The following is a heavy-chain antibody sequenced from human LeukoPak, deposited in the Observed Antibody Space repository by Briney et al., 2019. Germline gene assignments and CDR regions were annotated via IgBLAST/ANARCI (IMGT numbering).Heavy chain of an antibody. J-gene: IGHJ4*02. CDR3: ARDGSLPDY. Sequence: GGSRRLSCAASGFTFSSYWMPWVRQAPGKGLVWVSRIHTDASTTSYADSVKGRFTISRDNAKNTLYLQMNSLRAEDTAVYYCARDGSLPDYWGQGTLVTVSS. CDR1: GFTFSSYW. CDR2: IHTDASTT. V-gene: IGHV3-74*01.